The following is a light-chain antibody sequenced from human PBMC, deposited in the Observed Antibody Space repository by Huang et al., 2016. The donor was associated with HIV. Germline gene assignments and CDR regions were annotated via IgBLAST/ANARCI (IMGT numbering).Light chain of an antibody. CDR2: WAS. CDR3: QQFYSTPIT. CDR1: QSLLYRSNNKNH. Sequence: DIVMTQSPDSLAVSLGERATINCKSSQSLLYRSNNKNHLAWYQQKPGQPPKLLIYWASTRESGVPDRFSGSGSGTDFTLTISSLQAEDVAVYHCQQFYSTPITFGQGTRLEIK. J-gene: IGKJ5*01. V-gene: IGKV4-1*01.